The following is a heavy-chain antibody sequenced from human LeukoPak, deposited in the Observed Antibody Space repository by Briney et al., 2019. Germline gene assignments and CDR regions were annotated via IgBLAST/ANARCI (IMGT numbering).Heavy chain of an antibody. CDR1: GFTFSSYG. Sequence: GGSPRLSCAASGFTFSSYGMHWVRQAPGKGLEWVAVISYDGSNKYYADSVKGRFTISRDNSKNTLYLQMNSLRAEDTAVYYCAKDTRRGSISGEFDYWGQGTLVTVSS. J-gene: IGHJ4*01. V-gene: IGHV3-30*18. D-gene: IGHD3-10*01. CDR3: AKDTRRGSISGEFDY. CDR2: ISYDGSNK.